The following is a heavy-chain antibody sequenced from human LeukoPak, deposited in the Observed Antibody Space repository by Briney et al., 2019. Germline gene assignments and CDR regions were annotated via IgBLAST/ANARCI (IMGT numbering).Heavy chain of an antibody. J-gene: IGHJ4*02. CDR2: IYSGGST. CDR3: ARKHSSGWPLDY. CDR1: GFTVSSNY. V-gene: IGHV3-66*01. Sequence: GGSLRLSCAASGFTVSSNYMSWVRQAPGKGLEWVSIIYSGGSTYYADSAKGRFTISRDNSKNTLYLQMNSLRAEDTAVYYCARKHSSGWPLDYWGQGTLVTVSS. D-gene: IGHD6-19*01.